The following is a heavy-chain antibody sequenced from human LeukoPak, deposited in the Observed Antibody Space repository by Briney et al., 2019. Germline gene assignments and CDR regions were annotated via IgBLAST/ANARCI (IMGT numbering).Heavy chain of an antibody. V-gene: IGHV4-34*01. Sequence: ASETLSLTCAVYGGSFSGYYWSWIRQPPGKELEWIGEINHSGSTNYNPSLKSRVTVSVDTSKNQFSLKLSSVTVADTAVYYCARNPMWKGYCSGGSCYLVDYWGQGTLVTVSS. CDR2: INHSGST. D-gene: IGHD2-15*01. CDR3: ARNPMWKGYCSGGSCYLVDY. J-gene: IGHJ4*02. CDR1: GGSFSGYY.